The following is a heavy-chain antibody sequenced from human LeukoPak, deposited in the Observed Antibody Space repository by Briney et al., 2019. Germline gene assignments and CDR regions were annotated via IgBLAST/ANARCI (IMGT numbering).Heavy chain of an antibody. Sequence: ASVKVSCKASGYTFSSYGISWVRQAPGQGLEWMGWISSYNGNTKYAQKFQGRVTMTTDTSTSTVYMDLRSLRSEDTAVYYCARGPNIVVPAAMRGPDYWGQGTLVTVSS. J-gene: IGHJ4*02. CDR1: GYTFSSYG. CDR3: ARGPNIVVPAAMRGPDY. D-gene: IGHD2-2*01. CDR2: ISSYNGNT. V-gene: IGHV1-18*01.